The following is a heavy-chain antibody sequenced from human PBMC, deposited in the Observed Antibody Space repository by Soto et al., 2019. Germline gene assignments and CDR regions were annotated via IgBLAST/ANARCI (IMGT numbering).Heavy chain of an antibody. D-gene: IGHD2-21*02. Sequence: QITLKESGPTLVKPTQTLTLTCTFSGFSLNTGGLGVGWIRQPPGKALEWLALIYWDDDKRYSPSLKSRLTIAEDTTNNHVVITMTNMDPVDTATYYCAHSRCGGDCLQSYSSHYYYGMDVWGQGTTVTVSS. J-gene: IGHJ6*02. CDR3: AHSRCGGDCLQSYSSHYYYGMDV. CDR1: GFSLNTGGLG. CDR2: IYWDDDK. V-gene: IGHV2-5*02.